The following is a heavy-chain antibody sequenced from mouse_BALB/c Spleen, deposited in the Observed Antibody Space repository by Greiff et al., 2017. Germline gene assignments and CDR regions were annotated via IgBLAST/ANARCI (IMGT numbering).Heavy chain of an antibody. Sequence: EVKLVESGGGLVQPGGSLRLSCATSGFTLTDYYMSWVRPPPGKALAWLGFIRNKANGYTTEYSPSVQGRFTISRDNYQSSLYLQMNTLRAEDSATNYCARDSYCYDDGHYDAMDYWGQGTSVTVSA. CDR2: IRNKANGYTT. D-gene: IGHD2-12*01. CDR3: ARDSYCYDDGHYDAMDY. CDR1: GFTLTDYY. V-gene: IGHV7-3*02. J-gene: IGHJ4*01.